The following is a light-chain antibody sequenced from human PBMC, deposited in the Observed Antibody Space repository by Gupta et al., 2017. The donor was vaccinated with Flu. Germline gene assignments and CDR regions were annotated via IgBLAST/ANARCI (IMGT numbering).Light chain of an antibody. CDR2: GAS. V-gene: IGKV3-20*01. CDR1: QSVSSIY. CDR3: QQYGSSSWT. Sequence: ERATLSCRASQSVSSIYLAWYQQKPGQAPRLLIYGASSRATGIPDRFSGSGSGTVFTLTISRLEPEYFAVYYCQQYGSSSWTFGQGTKVEIK. J-gene: IGKJ1*01.